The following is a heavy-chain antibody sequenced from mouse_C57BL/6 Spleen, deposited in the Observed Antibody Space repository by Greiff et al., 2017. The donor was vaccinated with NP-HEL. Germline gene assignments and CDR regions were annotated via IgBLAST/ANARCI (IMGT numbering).Heavy chain of an antibody. CDR2: IHPNSGST. J-gene: IGHJ4*01. CDR3: ARRENGSYAMDY. V-gene: IGHV1-64*01. CDR1: GYTFTSYW. Sequence: VQLVESGAELVKPGASVKLSCKASGYTFTSYWMHWVKQRPGQGLEWIGMIHPNSGSTNYNEKFKSKATLTVDKSSSTAYMQLSSLTSEDSAVYYCARRENGSYAMDYWGQGTSVTVSS.